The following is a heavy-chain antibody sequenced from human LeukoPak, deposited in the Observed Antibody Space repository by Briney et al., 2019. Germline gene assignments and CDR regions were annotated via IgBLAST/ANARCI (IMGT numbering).Heavy chain of an antibody. D-gene: IGHD4-17*01. CDR3: ARGIPDYGDYYFDY. J-gene: IGHJ4*02. CDR1: GGSISSGDYY. V-gene: IGHV4-30-4*01. CDR2: IYYSGST. Sequence: SQTLSLTCTVSGGSISSGDYYWSWIRQPPGKGLEWIGYIYYSGSTYYNPSLKSRVTISVDTSKNQFSLKLSSVTAADTAVYYCARGIPDYGDYYFDYWGQGTLVTVS.